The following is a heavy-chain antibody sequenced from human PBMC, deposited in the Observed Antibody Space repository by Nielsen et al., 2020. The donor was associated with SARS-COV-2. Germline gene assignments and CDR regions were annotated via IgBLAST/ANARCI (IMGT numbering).Heavy chain of an antibody. CDR2: ISGTGTVT. CDR1: GFTLANYA. V-gene: IGHV3-23*01. CDR3: ARGAYLFGYSGHDNDY. J-gene: IGHJ4*02. D-gene: IGHD5-12*01. Sequence: GESLKISCAASGFTLANYAMHWVRQAPGKGPEWVSGISGTGTVTHYVDSVRGRFTISRDNSNNTLYLQMNSLRAEDTAVYYCARGAYLFGYSGHDNDYWGQGTLVTVSS.